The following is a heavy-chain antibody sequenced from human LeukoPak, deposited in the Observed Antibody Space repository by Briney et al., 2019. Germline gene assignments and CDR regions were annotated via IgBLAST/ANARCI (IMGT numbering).Heavy chain of an antibody. CDR2: ISYDGSNK. V-gene: IGHV3-30*04. Sequence: PGRSLRLSCAASGFTFSSYAMHWVRQAPGKGLEWVAVISYDGSNKYYADSVKGRFTISRDNAKSSLYLQMNSLRAEDTAVYYCARDVNDYVWGSYRFDYWGQGTLVTVSS. CDR1: GFTFSSYA. CDR3: ARDVNDYVWGSYRFDY. J-gene: IGHJ4*02. D-gene: IGHD3-16*02.